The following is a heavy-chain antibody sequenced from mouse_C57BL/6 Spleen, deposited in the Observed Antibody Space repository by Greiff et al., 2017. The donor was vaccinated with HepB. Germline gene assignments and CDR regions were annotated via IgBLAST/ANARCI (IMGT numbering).Heavy chain of an antibody. Sequence: VMLVESGPGLVAPSQSLSITCTVSGFSLTSYGVDWVRQPPGKGLEWLGVIWGGGSTNYNSALMSRLSISKDNSKSQVFLKMNSLQTDDTAMYYCAKHDSSGYGYYYAMDYWGQGTSVTVSS. CDR3: AKHDSSGYGYYYAMDY. D-gene: IGHD3-2*02. CDR2: IWGGGST. CDR1: GFSLTSYG. V-gene: IGHV2-9*01. J-gene: IGHJ4*01.